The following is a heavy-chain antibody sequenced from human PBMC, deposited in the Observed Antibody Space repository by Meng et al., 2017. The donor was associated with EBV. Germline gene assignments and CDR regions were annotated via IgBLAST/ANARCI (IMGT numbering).Heavy chain of an antibody. CDR1: GYTFTSYA. J-gene: IGHJ4*02. CDR3: ARSGATIFGVVIPTYYFDY. Sequence: QVQVVQSGAEGKKPGASVKVSCKASGYTFTSYAMHWVRQAPGQRLEWMGWINAGNGNTKYSQKFQGRVTITRDTSASTAYMELSSLRSEDTAVYYCARSGATIFGVVIPTYYFDYWGQGTLVTVSS. D-gene: IGHD3-3*01. CDR2: INAGNGNT. V-gene: IGHV1-3*01.